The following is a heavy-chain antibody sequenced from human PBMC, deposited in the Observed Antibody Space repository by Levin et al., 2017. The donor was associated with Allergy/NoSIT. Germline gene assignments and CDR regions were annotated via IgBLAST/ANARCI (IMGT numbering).Heavy chain of an antibody. V-gene: IGHV1-2*02. CDR1: GYTFTGYY. CDR3: ASKDFWSGYYPY. Sequence: GESLKISCKASGYTFTGYYMHWVRQAPGQGLEWMGWINPNSGGTNYAQKFQGRVTMTRDTSISTAYMELSRLRSDDTAVYYCASKDFWSGYYPYWGQGTLVTVSS. J-gene: IGHJ4*02. CDR2: INPNSGGT. D-gene: IGHD3-3*01.